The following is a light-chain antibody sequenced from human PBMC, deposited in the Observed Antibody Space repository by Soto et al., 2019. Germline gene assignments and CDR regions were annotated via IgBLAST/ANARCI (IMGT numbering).Light chain of an antibody. CDR2: GAS. J-gene: IGKJ5*01. Sequence: MVLTQPPDTLPLSPGEGANLSCRASQSVTNSYLAWYQQKPGQAPRLLIYGASSRATGIPDRFSGSGSETDFTLTISRLEPEDFAVYYCQQYSSSPPITFGQGTRLEIK. V-gene: IGKV3-20*01. CDR1: QSVTNSY. CDR3: QQYSSSPPIT.